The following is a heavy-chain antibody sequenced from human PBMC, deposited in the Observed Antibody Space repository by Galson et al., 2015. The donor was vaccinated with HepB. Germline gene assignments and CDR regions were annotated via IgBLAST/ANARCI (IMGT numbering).Heavy chain of an antibody. CDR2: ISYDGSNK. CDR1: GFTFSSYA. Sequence: SLRLSCAASGFTFSSYAMHWVRQAPGKGLEWVAVISYDGSNKYYADSVKGRFTISRDNSKNTLYLQMNSLRAEDTAVYYCARDAKGWGSGANRNAENWFDPWGQGTLVTVSS. J-gene: IGHJ5*02. CDR3: ARDAKGWGSGANRNAENWFDP. V-gene: IGHV3-30-3*01. D-gene: IGHD6-19*01.